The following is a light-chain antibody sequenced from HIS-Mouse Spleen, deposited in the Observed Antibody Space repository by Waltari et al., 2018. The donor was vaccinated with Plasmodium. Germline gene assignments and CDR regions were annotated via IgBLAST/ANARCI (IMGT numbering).Light chain of an antibody. V-gene: IGLV2-8*01. CDR2: EVS. J-gene: IGLJ2*01. CDR3: SSYAGSNNLV. CDR1: SSDVGGYNY. Sequence: QSALPQPPSASGSPGQSVTISCPGTSSDVGGYNYVSWYQQHPAKAPNLMIYEVSNLPAGVPDRFSGSKSGNTASLTVSGLQAEDEADYYCSSYAGSNNLVFGGGTKLTVL.